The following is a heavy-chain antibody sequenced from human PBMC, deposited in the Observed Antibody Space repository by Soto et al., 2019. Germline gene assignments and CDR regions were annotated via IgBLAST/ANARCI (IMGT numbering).Heavy chain of an antibody. CDR3: ANRMGGLYTSSWYDAFDI. D-gene: IGHD6-13*01. Sequence: QITFKESGRTLVKPTQTLTLTCTFSGFSLSTSGVGVRWIRQPPGKALEWLALIYWDHDKRYSPFLKSRLTITKDTSKNQLVLTMTNMDPVDTATYYCANRMGGLYTSSWYDAFDIWGQGTMVIVSS. V-gene: IGHV2-5*02. J-gene: IGHJ3*02. CDR1: GFSLSTSGVG. CDR2: IYWDHDK.